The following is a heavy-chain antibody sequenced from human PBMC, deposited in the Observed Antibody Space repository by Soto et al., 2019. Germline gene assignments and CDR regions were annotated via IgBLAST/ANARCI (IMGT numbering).Heavy chain of an antibody. Sequence: EVQLVESGGGLVQPGRSLRLSCAASGFAFDDYAMHWVRQAPGKGLEWVSGISWNSGSIGYADSVKGRFTISRDNAKNSLYLQMNSLRAEDTALYYCANLEVRGYGSGSFDYWGQGTLVTVSS. V-gene: IGHV3-9*01. CDR3: ANLEVRGYGSGSFDY. CDR2: ISWNSGSI. CDR1: GFAFDDYA. J-gene: IGHJ4*02. D-gene: IGHD3-10*01.